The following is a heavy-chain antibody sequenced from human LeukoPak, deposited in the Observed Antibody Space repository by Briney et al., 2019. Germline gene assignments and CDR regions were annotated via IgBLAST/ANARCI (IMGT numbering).Heavy chain of an antibody. CDR3: ARSGSLVEYFDY. J-gene: IGHJ4*02. D-gene: IGHD1-26*01. CDR2: INPNSGGT. Sequence: ASVKVSCKASGYTFTGYYMHWVRQAPGQGLEWMGWINPNSGGTNYAQKFQGRVTMTRDTCISTAYMELSRLRSDDTAVYYCARSGSLVEYFDYWGQGTLVTVSS. CDR1: GYTFTGYY. V-gene: IGHV1-2*02.